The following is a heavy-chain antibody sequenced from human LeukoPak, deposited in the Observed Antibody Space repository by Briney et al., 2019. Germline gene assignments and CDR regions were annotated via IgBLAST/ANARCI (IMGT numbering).Heavy chain of an antibody. D-gene: IGHD1-26*01. CDR3: ARHGGVGATPDY. J-gene: IGHJ4*02. CDR1: GGSISSSSYY. V-gene: IGHV4-39*01. Sequence: PSETLSLTCTVSGGSISSSSYYWGWIRKPPGKGLEWIGSIYYSGSTYYNPSLKSRVTISVDTSKNQFSLKLSSVTAADTAVYYCARHGGVGATPDYWGQGTLVTVSS. CDR2: IYYSGST.